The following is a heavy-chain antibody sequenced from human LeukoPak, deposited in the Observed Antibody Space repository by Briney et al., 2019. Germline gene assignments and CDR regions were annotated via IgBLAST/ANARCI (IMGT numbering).Heavy chain of an antibody. Sequence: SETLSLTCAVYGGSFSGYYWSWIRQPPGKGLEWIGEINHSGSTNYNPSLKGRVTISVDTSKNQFSLKLSSVTAADTAVYYCARAGDIVVVPAASRTWYFDYWGQGTLVTVSS. CDR2: INHSGST. V-gene: IGHV4-34*01. D-gene: IGHD2-2*01. CDR1: GGSFSGYY. CDR3: ARAGDIVVVPAASRTWYFDY. J-gene: IGHJ4*02.